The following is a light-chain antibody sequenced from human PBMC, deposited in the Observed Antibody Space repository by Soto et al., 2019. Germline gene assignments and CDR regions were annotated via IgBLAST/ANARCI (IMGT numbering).Light chain of an antibody. V-gene: IGLV1-44*01. Sequence: QSVLTQPPSASGTPGQYVTISCYGSSSNIGTNTVHWYQQLPGTAPRLLIYNDHQRPSGVPDRLSASKSGTSASLALTEVQSEDEGDYYCASWDESLNAWVFGGGTKLTVL. CDR1: SSNIGTNT. J-gene: IGLJ3*02. CDR3: ASWDESLNAWV. CDR2: NDH.